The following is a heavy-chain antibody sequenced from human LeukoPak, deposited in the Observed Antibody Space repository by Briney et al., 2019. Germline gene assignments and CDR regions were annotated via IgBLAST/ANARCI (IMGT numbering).Heavy chain of an antibody. CDR3: ARRAVAGPFDY. CDR2: IIPIFGTA. D-gene: IGHD6-19*01. V-gene: IGHV1-69*05. Sequence: SVKVSCKASGGTFSSYAISWVRQAPGQGLEWMGGIIPIFGTANYAQKFQGRVTITTDESTSTAHVELSSLRSEDTAVYYCARRAVAGPFDYWGQGTLVTVSS. J-gene: IGHJ4*02. CDR1: GGTFSSYA.